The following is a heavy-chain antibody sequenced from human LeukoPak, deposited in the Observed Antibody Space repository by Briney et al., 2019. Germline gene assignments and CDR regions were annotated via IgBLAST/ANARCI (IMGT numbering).Heavy chain of an antibody. CDR2: ISSSGSTI. J-gene: IGHJ6*04. D-gene: IGHD3-10*02. Sequence: SGGSLRLSCEVSGFTFSSYEINWVRQAPGKGLEWVSYISSSGSTIYYADSVKGRFTISRDNAKNSLYLQMNSLRAEDTAVYYCAELGITMIGGVWGKGTTVTISS. V-gene: IGHV3-48*03. CDR3: AELGITMIGGV. CDR1: GFTFSSYE.